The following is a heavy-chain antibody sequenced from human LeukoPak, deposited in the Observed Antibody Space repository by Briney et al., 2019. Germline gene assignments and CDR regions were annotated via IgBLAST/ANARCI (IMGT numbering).Heavy chain of an antibody. J-gene: IGHJ5*02. CDR1: GFTFSSYS. CDR3: ARGRAVAGLKFDP. Sequence: GGSLRLSCAASGFTFSSYSMNWVRQAPGKGLEWVSSISSSSSYIYYADSVKGRFTISRDNAKNSLYLQMNSLRAEDTAVYYCARGRAVAGLKFDPWGQGTLVTVSS. V-gene: IGHV3-21*01. CDR2: ISSSSSYI. D-gene: IGHD6-19*01.